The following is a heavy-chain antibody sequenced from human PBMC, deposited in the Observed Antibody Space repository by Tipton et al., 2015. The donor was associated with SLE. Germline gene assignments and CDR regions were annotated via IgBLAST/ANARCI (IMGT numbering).Heavy chain of an antibody. CDR3: ARISGSSSNFDY. Sequence: TLSLTCAVYGGSFSGYYWSWIRQPPGKGLEWLGEINHSGSTNYNPSLKSRVTISVDTSKNQFSLKLSSVTAADTAVYYCARISGSSSNFDYWGQGTLVTVSS. CDR2: INHSGST. CDR1: GGSFSGYY. J-gene: IGHJ4*02. V-gene: IGHV4-34*01. D-gene: IGHD6-6*01.